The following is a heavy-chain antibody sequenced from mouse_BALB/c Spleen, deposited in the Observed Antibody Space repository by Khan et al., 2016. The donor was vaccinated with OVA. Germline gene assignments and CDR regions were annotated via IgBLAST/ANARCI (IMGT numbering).Heavy chain of an antibody. J-gene: IGHJ4*01. CDR2: ISYSGST. D-gene: IGHD4-1*01. CDR3: ASELGRYYALDY. V-gene: IGHV3-2*02. Sequence: EVQLQESGPGLVKPSQSLSLTCTVTGYSITSDYAWNWIRQFPGNKLEWMGYISYSGSTTYNPSLTSRISIPRDTSKDQFFLQLKSVTSEDTATYYCASELGRYYALDYWGQGTSGTVSS. CDR1: GYSITSDYA.